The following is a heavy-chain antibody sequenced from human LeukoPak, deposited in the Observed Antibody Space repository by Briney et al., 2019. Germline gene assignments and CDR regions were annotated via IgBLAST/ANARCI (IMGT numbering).Heavy chain of an antibody. CDR3: ARGYDILTGYYDPFVDY. J-gene: IGHJ4*02. Sequence: PSETLSLTCTVSGGSISSYYWSWIRQPPGKGLEWIGYIYYSGSTNYNPSLKSRVTISVDTSKNQFSLKLSSVTAADTAVYYCARGYDILTGYYDPFVDYWGQGTLVTVSS. CDR2: IYYSGST. V-gene: IGHV4-59*08. CDR1: GGSISSYY. D-gene: IGHD3-9*01.